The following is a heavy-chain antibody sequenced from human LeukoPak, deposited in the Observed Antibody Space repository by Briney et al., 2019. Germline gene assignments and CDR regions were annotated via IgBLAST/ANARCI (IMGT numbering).Heavy chain of an antibody. CDR1: GFTFSIYA. D-gene: IGHD2-8*01. Sequence: GGSLRLSCAASGFTFSIYAMTWVRQAPGKGLEWVSAISGSGDSTYYADSVKGRFTISRDTSKKMLFLQMTSLRVDNTAVYYCAKDGIVLMPGDYWGQGTLVTVSS. V-gene: IGHV3-23*01. CDR2: ISGSGDST. CDR3: AKDGIVLMPGDY. J-gene: IGHJ4*02.